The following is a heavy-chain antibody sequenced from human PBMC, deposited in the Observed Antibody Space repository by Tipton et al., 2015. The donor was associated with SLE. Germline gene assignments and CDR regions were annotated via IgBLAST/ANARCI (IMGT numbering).Heavy chain of an antibody. CDR2: MSGNSGRT. CDR1: EFTFNNYA. J-gene: IGHJ4*02. CDR3: ARGGWRGPFDY. V-gene: IGHV3-23*01. D-gene: IGHD2-15*01. Sequence: GSLRLSCAASEFTFNNYAMTWVRQAPGKGLEWVSSMSGNSGRTYYADSVKGRFSISRDNSKNTVRLQMNSLRAEDTAVYYCARGGWRGPFDYWGQGTLVTVSS.